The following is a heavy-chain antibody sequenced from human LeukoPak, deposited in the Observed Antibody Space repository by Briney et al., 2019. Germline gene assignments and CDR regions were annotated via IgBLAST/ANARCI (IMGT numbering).Heavy chain of an antibody. D-gene: IGHD3-10*01. V-gene: IGHV3-30*18. CDR1: GFTFSSYG. CDR3: AKGMVRGLYYYYGMDV. J-gene: IGHJ6*04. Sequence: PGRSLRLSCAASGFTFSSYGMHWVRQAPGKGLEWVAVISYDGSNKYYADSVKGRFTISRDNSKNTLYLQMNSLRAEDTAVYYCAKGMVRGLYYYYGMDVWGKGTTVTVSS. CDR2: ISYDGSNK.